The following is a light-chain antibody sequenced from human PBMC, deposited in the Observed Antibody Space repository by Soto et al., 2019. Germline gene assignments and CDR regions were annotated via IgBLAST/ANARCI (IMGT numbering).Light chain of an antibody. V-gene: IGLV2-14*01. Sequence: QSALTQPASVSGSLGQSITISCTGTSSDIGAYNYVSWYQQHPGKAPKLMMYDVRHRPSGVSNRFSGSKSGNTASLTISGLQAEYEADYYCSSYTSSTTYVFGTGTKVTVL. J-gene: IGLJ1*01. CDR3: SSYTSSTTYV. CDR1: SSDIGAYNY. CDR2: DVR.